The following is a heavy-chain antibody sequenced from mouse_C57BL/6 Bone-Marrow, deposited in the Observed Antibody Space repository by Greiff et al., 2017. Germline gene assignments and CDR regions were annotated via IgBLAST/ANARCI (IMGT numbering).Heavy chain of an antibody. CDR3: SRDYYGSRGAYFDY. D-gene: IGHD1-1*01. Sequence: QVQLQQPGAELVKPGASVKLSCKASGYTFTSYWMHWVKQRPGQGLEWIGMIYPNSGSTNYNEKFKSKATLTVDKSSSTAYVQLSSLTSEASAVYYCSRDYYGSRGAYFDYWGQGTTLTVSS. CDR1: GYTFTSYW. CDR2: IYPNSGST. J-gene: IGHJ2*01. V-gene: IGHV1-64*01.